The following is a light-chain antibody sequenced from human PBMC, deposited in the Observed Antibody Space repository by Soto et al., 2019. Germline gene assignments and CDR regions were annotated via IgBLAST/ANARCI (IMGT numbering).Light chain of an antibody. J-gene: IGLJ3*02. CDR3: CSYAGSSTLV. V-gene: IGLV2-23*01. CDR2: EGS. Sequence: QSALTQPASVSGFPGQSITISCTGTSSDVGSYNLVSWYQQHPGKAPKLMIYEGSKRPSGVSNHFSGSKSGNTASLTISGLQAEDEADYYCCSYAGSSTLVFGAGTKLTVL. CDR1: SSDVGSYNL.